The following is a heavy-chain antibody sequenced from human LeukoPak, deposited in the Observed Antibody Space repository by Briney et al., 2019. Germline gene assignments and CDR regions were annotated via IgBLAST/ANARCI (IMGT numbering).Heavy chain of an antibody. CDR2: IYYSGST. CDR1: GGSISSYY. D-gene: IGHD3-3*01. V-gene: IGHV4-59*12. Sequence: PSETLSLTCTVSGGSISSYYWSWLRQPPGKGLEWIGYIYYSGSTNYNPSLKSRVTISVDTSKNQFSLRLSSVTAADTAVYYCARDIPMGYYDFWSGQPPPDAFDIWGQGTMVTVSS. CDR3: ARDIPMGYYDFWSGQPPPDAFDI. J-gene: IGHJ3*02.